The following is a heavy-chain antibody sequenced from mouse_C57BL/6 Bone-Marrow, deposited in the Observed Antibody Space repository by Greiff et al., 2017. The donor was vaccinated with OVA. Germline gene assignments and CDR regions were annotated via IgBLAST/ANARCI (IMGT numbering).Heavy chain of an antibody. V-gene: IGHV1-82*01. CDR2: IYPGDGDT. J-gene: IGHJ4*01. D-gene: IGHD2-10*02. Sequence: VQLVESGPELVKPGASVKISCKASGYAFSSSWMNWVKQRPGKGLEWIGRIYPGDGDTNYNGKFKGKATLTADKSSSTAYMQLSSLTSEDSAVYFCAGYGNYENPAMDYWGQGTSVTVSS. CDR3: AGYGNYENPAMDY. CDR1: GYAFSSSW.